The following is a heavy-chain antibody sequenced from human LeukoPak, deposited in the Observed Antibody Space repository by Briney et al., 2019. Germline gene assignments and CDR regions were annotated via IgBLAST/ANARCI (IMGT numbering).Heavy chain of an antibody. CDR1: GFTFSICS. J-gene: IGHJ3*02. CDR2: MSANSFSI. V-gene: IGHV3-21*01. CDR3: AREAPGDEAFDI. D-gene: IGHD7-27*01. Sequence: GGSLRLSCEASGFTFSICSMNWVRQAPGKGLEWVSSMSANSFSIHYGGSVKGRFTISRDNAKNSLHLQMNSLRVEDTGIYYCAREAPGDEAFDIWGQGTMVTVSS.